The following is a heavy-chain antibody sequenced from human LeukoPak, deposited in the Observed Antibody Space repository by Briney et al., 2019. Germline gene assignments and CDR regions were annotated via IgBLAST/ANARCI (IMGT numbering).Heavy chain of an antibody. CDR3: ARGEGVVPESRRY. V-gene: IGHV4-34*01. CDR1: GGSFSGYY. D-gene: IGHD2-2*01. Sequence: PSETLSLTCAVYGGSFSGYYWRWIRQPPGKGLEWIGEINHSGSTNYNPSLKSRVTISVDTSKNQFSLKLSSVTAADTAVYYCARGEGVVPESRRYWGQGTLVTVSS. J-gene: IGHJ4*02. CDR2: INHSGST.